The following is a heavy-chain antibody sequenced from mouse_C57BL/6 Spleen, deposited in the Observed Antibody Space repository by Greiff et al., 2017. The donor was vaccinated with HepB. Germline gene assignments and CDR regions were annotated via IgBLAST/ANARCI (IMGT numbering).Heavy chain of an antibody. CDR3: TTGRFAD. V-gene: IGHV14-4*01. CDR2: IDPENGDT. J-gene: IGHJ3*01. CDR1: GFNIKDDY. Sequence: VQLQQSGAELVRPGASVKLSCTASGFNIKDDYMHWVKQRPEQGLEWIGWIDPENGDTEYASKFQGKATITADTYSNTAYLQLSSLTSEDNAVYYCTTGRFADWGQGTLVTVSA.